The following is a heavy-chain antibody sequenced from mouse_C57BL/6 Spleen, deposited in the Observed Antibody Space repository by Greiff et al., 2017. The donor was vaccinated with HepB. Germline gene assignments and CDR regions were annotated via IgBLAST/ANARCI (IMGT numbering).Heavy chain of an antibody. J-gene: IGHJ2*01. Sequence: QVQLKQSGPELVKPGASVKISCKASGYAFSSSWMNWVKQRPGKGLEWIGRIYPGDGDTNYNGKFKGKATLTADKSSSTAYMQLSSLTSEDSAVYFCAVITTVVGDFDYWGQGTTLTVSS. CDR1: GYAFSSSW. CDR2: IYPGDGDT. CDR3: AVITTVVGDFDY. V-gene: IGHV1-82*01. D-gene: IGHD1-1*01.